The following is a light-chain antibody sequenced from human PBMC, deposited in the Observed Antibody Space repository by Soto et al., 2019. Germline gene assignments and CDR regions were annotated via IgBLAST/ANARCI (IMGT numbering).Light chain of an antibody. CDR3: SSYAGGNDLL. CDR2: EVN. CDR1: SSDIGGYNY. J-gene: IGLJ2*01. Sequence: QSVLTQPPSASGSLGQSVTISCSGASSDIGGYNYVAWYQQHPGKAPKLIIYEVNKRPSGVPDRFSGSKSGNTASLTVSGFQPEDEADYSCSSYAGGNDLLFGGVTKVTVL. V-gene: IGLV2-8*01.